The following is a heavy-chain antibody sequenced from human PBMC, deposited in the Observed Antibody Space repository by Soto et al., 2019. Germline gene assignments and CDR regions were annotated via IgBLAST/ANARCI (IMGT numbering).Heavy chain of an antibody. CDR2: IYPSVRS. Sequence: SVTLSLTCNASGFAISRGYYWSWVRHPPGKGMEWIGRIYPSVRSYHNPSLESRLTLSIDTSKNQFTLKLASVTAADTALYYCAREKGGTTFFDNWGQGTQVTVSS. CDR3: AREKGGTTFFDN. D-gene: IGHD1-1*01. CDR1: GFAISRGYY. J-gene: IGHJ4*02. V-gene: IGHV4-38-2*02.